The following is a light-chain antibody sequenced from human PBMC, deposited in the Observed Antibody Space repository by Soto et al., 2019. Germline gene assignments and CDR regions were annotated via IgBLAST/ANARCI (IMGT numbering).Light chain of an antibody. CDR3: QQRSNWPIT. CDR2: GTS. J-gene: IGKJ5*01. CDR1: QSVSSR. Sequence: EIVLTQSPATLSLSPRERAPLSCRARQSVSSRLAWYPHHPGQAPRLLIYGTSNRATGVAARFRGSGSGTDFTLTISSLEPEDFAVYYCQQRSNWPITFGQGTRLEIK. V-gene: IGKV3-11*01.